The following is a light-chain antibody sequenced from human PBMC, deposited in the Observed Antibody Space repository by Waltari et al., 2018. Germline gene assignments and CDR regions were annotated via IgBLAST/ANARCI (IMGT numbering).Light chain of an antibody. J-gene: IGKJ4*01. Sequence: SSRARHASNNNCLAGYHQKPGQAPRRSIHGSSSRATGFPDRFSGSGSGTDFTLTINSLKPEDSAVYYWQQYDGSVLTFGGGTKVEI. V-gene: IGKV3-20*01. CDR1: HASNNNC. CDR2: GSS. CDR3: QQYDGSVLT.